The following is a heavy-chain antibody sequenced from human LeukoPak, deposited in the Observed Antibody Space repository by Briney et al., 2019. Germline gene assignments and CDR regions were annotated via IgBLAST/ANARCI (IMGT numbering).Heavy chain of an antibody. CDR3: ARDFVVGAAAGMGSYTDDNDAFDI. CDR1: GFTFSGSA. Sequence: QPGGSLRLSCAASGFTFSGSAMHWVRQAPGKGLEWVAVISYDGSNKYYADSVKGRFTISRDNAKNSLYLQMNSLRAEDTAVYYCARDFVVGAAAGMGSYTDDNDAFDIWGQGTMVTVSS. V-gene: IGHV3-30*04. CDR2: ISYDGSNK. D-gene: IGHD6-13*01. J-gene: IGHJ3*02.